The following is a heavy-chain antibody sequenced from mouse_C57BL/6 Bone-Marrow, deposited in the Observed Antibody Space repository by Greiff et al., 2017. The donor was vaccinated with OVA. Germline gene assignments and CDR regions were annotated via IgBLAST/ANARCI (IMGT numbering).Heavy chain of an antibody. D-gene: IGHD2-2*01. V-gene: IGHV1-54*01. CDR2: IHPGSGGT. Sequence: QVQLQQSGAALVRPGTSVTVSCKASGYAFTNYLIEWVKQRPGQGLAWIGVIHPGSGGTNYNEKFKGKATLTADKSSSTAYMQRSSLTSEDSAVEVCARGYYGYVRYYCDYWGQGTTLTVSS. CDR1: GYAFTNYL. CDR3: ARGYYGYVRYYCDY. J-gene: IGHJ2*01.